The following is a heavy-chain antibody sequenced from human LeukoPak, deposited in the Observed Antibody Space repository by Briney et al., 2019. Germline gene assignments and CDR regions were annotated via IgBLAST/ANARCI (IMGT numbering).Heavy chain of an antibody. V-gene: IGHV1-69*05. D-gene: IGHD2-2*02. CDR3: ARFSCSSTSCYRRDDAFDI. CDR2: IIPIFGTA. J-gene: IGHJ3*02. CDR1: GGTFSSYA. Sequence: EASVKVSCKASGGTFSSYAISWVRQAPGQGLEWMGGIIPIFGTANYAQKFQGRVTITTDESTSTAYMELSSLRSEDTAVYYCARFSCSSTSCYRRDDAFDIWGQGTMVTVSS.